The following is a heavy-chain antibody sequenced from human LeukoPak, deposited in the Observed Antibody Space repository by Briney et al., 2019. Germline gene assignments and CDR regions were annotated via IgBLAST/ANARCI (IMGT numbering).Heavy chain of an antibody. CDR2: ISSNGGST. J-gene: IGHJ4*02. CDR1: GFTFSNYA. Sequence: GGSERLSCSASGFTFSNYAMHWVRQAPGKGLEYVSAISSNGGSTYYADSVKGRFTISRDNSKNTLYLQMSSLRAEDTAVYYCVKDRSCSGSSCHSCFDYWGQGT. D-gene: IGHD2-15*01. V-gene: IGHV3-64D*06. CDR3: VKDRSCSGSSCHSCFDY.